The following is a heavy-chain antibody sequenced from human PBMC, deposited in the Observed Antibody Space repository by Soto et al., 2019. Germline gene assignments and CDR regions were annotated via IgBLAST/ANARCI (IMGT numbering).Heavy chain of an antibody. CDR3: AREGGDYPSGFDH. CDR2: IYYSGVT. Sequence: SETLSLTCTVSGGSISTYYWTWIRQSPGKGLEWIGYIYYSGVTNYNPALNSRVTLSVDTSKNQFSLELSSVTAADTAVYYCAREGGDYPSGFDHWGQGTLVTVSS. J-gene: IGHJ4*02. D-gene: IGHD4-17*01. V-gene: IGHV4-59*01. CDR1: GGSISTYY.